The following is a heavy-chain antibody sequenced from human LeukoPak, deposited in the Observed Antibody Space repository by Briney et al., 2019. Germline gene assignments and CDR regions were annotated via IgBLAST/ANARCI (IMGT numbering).Heavy chain of an antibody. J-gene: IGHJ5*02. V-gene: IGHV4-59*01. CDR1: GGSISSYY. CDR3: ARRSTGGDWFDP. Sequence: SETLSLTCTVSGGSISSYYWSWIRQPPGKGLEWIGYIYYSGSTNYNPSLKSRVTISVDTSKNQFSLKLSSVTAADTAVYYCARRSTGGDWFDPWGQGTLVTVSS. D-gene: IGHD2-8*02. CDR2: IYYSGST.